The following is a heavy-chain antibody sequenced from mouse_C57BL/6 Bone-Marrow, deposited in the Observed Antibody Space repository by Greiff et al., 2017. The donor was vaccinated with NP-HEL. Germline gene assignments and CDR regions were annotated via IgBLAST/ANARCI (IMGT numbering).Heavy chain of an antibody. V-gene: IGHV3-6*01. CDR3: ARGYGNYEGFAY. D-gene: IGHD2-1*01. J-gene: IGHJ3*01. CDR2: ISYDGSN. Sequence: EVQLQESGPGLVKPSQSLSLTCSVTGYSITSGYYWNWIRQFPGNKLEWMGYISYDGSNNYNPSLKNRISITRDTSKNQFFLKLNSVTTEDTATYYCARGYGNYEGFAYWGQGTLVTVSA. CDR1: GYSITSGYY.